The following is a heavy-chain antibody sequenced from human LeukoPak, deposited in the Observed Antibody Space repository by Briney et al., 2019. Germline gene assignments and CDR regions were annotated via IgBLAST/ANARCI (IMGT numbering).Heavy chain of an antibody. CDR1: GYTFTSYD. V-gene: IGHV1-8*01. CDR3: ARGPPNWGYDY. CDR2: MSPNSGDT. Sequence: GASVKVSCKASGYTFTSYDFNWVRQATGQRLEWMGWMSPNSGDTGYAQKFQDRVTMTRNTSICTAYMELSSLRSDDTAVYYCARGPPNWGYDYWGPGTLVTVSS. D-gene: IGHD7-27*01. J-gene: IGHJ4*02.